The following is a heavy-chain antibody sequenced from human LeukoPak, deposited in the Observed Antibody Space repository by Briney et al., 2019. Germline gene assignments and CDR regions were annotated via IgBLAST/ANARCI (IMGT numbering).Heavy chain of an antibody. CDR1: GXTFSTYI. CDR2: ISSDSTTM. V-gene: IGHV3-48*02. D-gene: IGHD1-1*01. J-gene: IGHJ1*01. CDR3: ARGTATTGGYFQH. Sequence: GGSLRLSCVASGXTFSTYILNWVRQAPGKGLEWVSYISSDSTTMNYADSVRGRFIISRDNAKSSLFLQMNSLRDEDTAVYYCARGTATTGGYFQHCGPGTLVTVSS.